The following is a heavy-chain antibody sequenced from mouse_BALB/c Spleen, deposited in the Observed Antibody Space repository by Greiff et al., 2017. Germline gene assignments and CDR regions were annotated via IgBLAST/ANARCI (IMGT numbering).Heavy chain of an antibody. CDR1: GYTFSSYW. CDR2: ILPGRGST. CDR3: ARRGRYDGY. D-gene: IGHD2-14*01. V-gene: IGHV1-9*01. J-gene: IGHJ2*01. Sequence: QVQLKQSGAELMKPGASVKISCKATGYTFSSYWIEWVKQRPGHDLEWIGEILPGRGSTTYNEKFKGKATFTAGTSSKPAYMQFSSLTSEDSAVYYCARRGRYDGYWGQGTTLTVAS.